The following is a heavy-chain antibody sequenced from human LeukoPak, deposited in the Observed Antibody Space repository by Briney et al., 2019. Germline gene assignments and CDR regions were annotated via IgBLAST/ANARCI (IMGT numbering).Heavy chain of an antibody. J-gene: IGHJ5*02. V-gene: IGHV3-7*04. Sequence: GGSLRLSCAASGFTFGSYAMSWVRQAPGKGLEWVAHIKEDGSMQSYVDSVKGRFTISRDNAKNSVYLQMNSLRAEDTAVYYCARVVTWFDPWGQGSLVIVSS. CDR1: GFTFGSYA. CDR3: ARVVTWFDP. CDR2: IKEDGSMQ.